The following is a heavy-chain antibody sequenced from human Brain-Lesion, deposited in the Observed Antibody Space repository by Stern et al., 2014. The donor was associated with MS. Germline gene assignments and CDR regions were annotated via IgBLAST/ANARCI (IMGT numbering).Heavy chain of an antibody. CDR1: GGLFRGDA. Sequence: VQLLESGAEVRKPGSSVKVSCKASGGLFRGDAISWVRQAPGQGLEWLGGIIPMTGEAHYAQKFLDRVTITADESTTTTYMDLNSLTSEDTALYYCARHWGTDLWGQGTLLTVSS. J-gene: IGHJ5*02. CDR3: ARHWGTDL. D-gene: IGHD7-27*01. V-gene: IGHV1-69*01. CDR2: IIPMTGEA.